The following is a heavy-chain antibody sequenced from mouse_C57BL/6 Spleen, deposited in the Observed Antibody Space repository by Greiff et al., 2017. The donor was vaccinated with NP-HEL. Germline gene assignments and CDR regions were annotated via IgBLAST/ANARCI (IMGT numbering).Heavy chain of an antibody. CDR1: GFTFSSYA. D-gene: IGHD2-4*01. V-gene: IGHV5-9-1*02. CDR2: ISSGGDYI. Sequence: EVNLVESGEGLVKPGGSLKLSCAASGFTFSSYAMSWVRQTPEKRLEWVAYISSGGDYIYYADTVKGRFTISRDNARNTLYLQMSSLKSEDTAMYYCTREGYDYGFAYWGQGTLVTVSA. CDR3: TREGYDYGFAY. J-gene: IGHJ3*01.